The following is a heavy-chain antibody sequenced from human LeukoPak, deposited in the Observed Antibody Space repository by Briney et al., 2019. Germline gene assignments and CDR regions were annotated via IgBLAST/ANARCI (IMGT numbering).Heavy chain of an antibody. J-gene: IGHJ3*02. D-gene: IGHD3-3*01. Sequence: PSETLSLTCTVSGGSTSNYYWSWIRQPAGKGLEWIGRIYTSGGTNYNPSLQSRVTMSVDTSKNQLSLKLSSVTAADTAMYYCARDYDDNWSGTFDIWGQGTMVTVSS. CDR1: GGSTSNYY. V-gene: IGHV4-4*07. CDR2: IYTSGGT. CDR3: ARDYDDNWSGTFDI.